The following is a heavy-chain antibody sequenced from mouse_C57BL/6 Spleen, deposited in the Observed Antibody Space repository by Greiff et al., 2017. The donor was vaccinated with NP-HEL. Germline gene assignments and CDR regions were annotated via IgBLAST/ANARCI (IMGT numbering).Heavy chain of an antibody. V-gene: IGHV1-76*01. CDR2: IYPGSGNT. J-gene: IGHJ4*01. Sequence: VQLQQSGAELVRPGASVKLSCKASGYTFTDYYINWVKQRPGQGLEWIARIYPGSGNTYYNEKFKGKATLTAEKSSSTAYMQLSSLTSEDSAVYFCARGTYLEDYAMGYWGQGTSVTVSS. CDR3: ARGTYLEDYAMGY. CDR1: GYTFTDYY. D-gene: IGHD3-3*01.